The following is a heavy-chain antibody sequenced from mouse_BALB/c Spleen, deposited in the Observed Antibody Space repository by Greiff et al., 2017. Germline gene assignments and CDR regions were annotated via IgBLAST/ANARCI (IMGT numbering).Heavy chain of an antibody. CDR3: ARGVYAMDY. CDR2: ISSGSSTI. Sequence: EVKLVESGGGLVQPGGSRKLSCAASGFTFSSFGMHWVRQAPEKGLEWVAYISSGSSTIYYADTVKGRFTISRDNPKNTLFLQMTSLRSEDTAMYYCARGVYAMDYWGQGTSVTVSS. J-gene: IGHJ4*01. CDR1: GFTFSSFG. V-gene: IGHV5-17*02.